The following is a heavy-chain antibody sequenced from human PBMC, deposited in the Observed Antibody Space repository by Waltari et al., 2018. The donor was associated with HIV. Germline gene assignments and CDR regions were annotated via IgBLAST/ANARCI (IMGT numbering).Heavy chain of an antibody. CDR3: AKDFDTSGLPYVVIDS. D-gene: IGHD3-22*01. Sequence: EVKLVQSGGGLVQPGGSLRLSCTASGVPFISHAMIWVRQTPGKGLQWVSTIGGSGSHTYYADSAKGRFTIARDNSENTLFLQMTRLRVEDTARYFCAKDFDTSGLPYVVIDSWGQGTLVTVSS. J-gene: IGHJ4*02. CDR2: IGGSGSHT. V-gene: IGHV3-23*04. CDR1: GVPFISHA.